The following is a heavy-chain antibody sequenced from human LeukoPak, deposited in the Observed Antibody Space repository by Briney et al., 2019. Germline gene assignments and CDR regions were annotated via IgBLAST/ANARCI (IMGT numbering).Heavy chain of an antibody. J-gene: IGHJ4*02. D-gene: IGHD3-22*01. Sequence: PSETLSLTCTVSNYSISSGYYWGWIRQPPGKGLEWIGSIYHSGSTYYNPSLKSRVTISVDTSKNQFSLKLSSVTAADTAVYYCARVFHYYDSSGYQESFDYWGQGTLVTVSS. CDR2: IYHSGST. CDR1: NYSISSGYY. V-gene: IGHV4-38-2*02. CDR3: ARVFHYYDSSGYQESFDY.